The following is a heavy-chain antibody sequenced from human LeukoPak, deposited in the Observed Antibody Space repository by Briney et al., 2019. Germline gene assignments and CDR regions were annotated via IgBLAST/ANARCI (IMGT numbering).Heavy chain of an antibody. CDR3: AREKYCSGGSCLDY. Sequence: PSETLSLTCAVYGGSFSGYYWSWFRQPPAKGLEWIGEINHSGSTNYNPSLKSRVTISVDTSKNQFSLKLSSVTAADTAVYYCAREKYCSGGSCLDYWGQGTLVTVSS. V-gene: IGHV4-34*01. CDR2: INHSGST. D-gene: IGHD2-15*01. CDR1: GGSFSGYY. J-gene: IGHJ4*02.